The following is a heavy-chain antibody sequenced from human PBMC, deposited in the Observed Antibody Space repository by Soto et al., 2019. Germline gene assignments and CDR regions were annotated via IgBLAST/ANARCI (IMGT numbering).Heavy chain of an antibody. Sequence: LTCVPFAHXLEGYDLEWVRQAPGNGLEWVSGIGTNSLSVGYADAVKGRFTISRENAKNSLFLEMSSLRAEDTALYYCVKDKGNAYRASFDHWGLATVRTVS. D-gene: IGHD2-2*02. CDR3: VKDKGNAYRASFDH. CDR1: AHXLEGYD. V-gene: IGHV3-9*01. J-gene: IGHJ4*02. CDR2: IGTNSLSV.